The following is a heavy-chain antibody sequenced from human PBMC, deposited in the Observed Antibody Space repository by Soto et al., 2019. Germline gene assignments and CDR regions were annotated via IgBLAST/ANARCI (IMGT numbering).Heavy chain of an antibody. D-gene: IGHD3-10*01. Sequence: QVQLVQSGAEVRKPGSSVKVSCKASGDTFSFYAIHWVRQAPGLGLEWMGRINPILSMSNYAQRFQGRVTMSAGKSTSTAYMKMSGLRSEATAMYYCASSYGSGYRAFDYWGQGALVTVSS. CDR1: GDTFSFYA. V-gene: IGHV1-69*02. J-gene: IGHJ4*02. CDR3: ASSYGSGYRAFDY. CDR2: INPILSMS.